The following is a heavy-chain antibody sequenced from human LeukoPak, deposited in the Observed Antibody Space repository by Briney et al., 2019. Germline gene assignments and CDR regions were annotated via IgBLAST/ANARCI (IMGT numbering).Heavy chain of an antibody. CDR3: ARGEKRYYDSSPFDP. CDR2: ISAYNGNT. D-gene: IGHD3-22*01. CDR1: GYTFTSYG. J-gene: IGHJ5*02. V-gene: IGHV1-18*01. Sequence: ASVKVSCKASGYTFTSYGISWVRQAPGQGLEWMGWISAYNGNTNYAQKLQGRVTMTSDTSTSTAYMELRSLRSDDTAVYYCARGEKRYYDSSPFDPWGQGTLVTVSS.